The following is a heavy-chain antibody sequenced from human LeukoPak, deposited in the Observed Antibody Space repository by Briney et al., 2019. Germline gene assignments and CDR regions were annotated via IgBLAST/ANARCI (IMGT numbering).Heavy chain of an antibody. V-gene: IGHV4-34*01. D-gene: IGHD5-12*01. CDR3: ARDIVASFYMDV. Sequence: SETLSLTCAVYGGSFSGYYWSWVRQPPGKGLEWIGEINHSGSTNYNPSLKSRVTISVDTSKNQFSLKLSSVTAADTAVYYCARDIVASFYMDVCGKGTTVTVSS. CDR1: GGSFSGYY. CDR2: INHSGST. J-gene: IGHJ6*03.